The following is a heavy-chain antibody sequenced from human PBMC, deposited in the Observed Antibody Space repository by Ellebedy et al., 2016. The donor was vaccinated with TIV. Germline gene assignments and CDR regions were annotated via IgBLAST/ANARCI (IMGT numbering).Heavy chain of an antibody. Sequence: PGGSLRLSCAASGFAFSNYWMSWVRQAPGKGLEWVANVKQDGSETYYVDSVEGRFIISRDNAKMSVYLRVNDPRDEDTALYYCARVRGGSSFWYPDLWGRGTLVTVSS. CDR3: ARVRGGSSFWYPDL. D-gene: IGHD1-1*01. CDR1: GFAFSNYW. J-gene: IGHJ2*01. V-gene: IGHV3-7*03. CDR2: VKQDGSET.